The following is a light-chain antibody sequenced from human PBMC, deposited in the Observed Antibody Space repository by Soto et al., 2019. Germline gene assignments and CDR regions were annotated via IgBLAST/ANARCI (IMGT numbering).Light chain of an antibody. CDR3: SSYGGISSFYV. V-gene: IGLV1-51*01. Sequence: QSVMTQPPSVSAAPGQKVTISCSGSSSNIGGNSVSWYQQLPGTAPKLLIYDDDKRPSGIPDRFSGSKSGTSATLGITGFQTGDEADYYCSSYGGISSFYVFGTGTKLTVL. J-gene: IGLJ1*01. CDR2: DDD. CDR1: SSNIGGNS.